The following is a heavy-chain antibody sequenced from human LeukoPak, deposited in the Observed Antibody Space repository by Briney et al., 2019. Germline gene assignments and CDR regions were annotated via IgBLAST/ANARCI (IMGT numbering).Heavy chain of an antibody. V-gene: IGHV3-15*01. Sequence: PGGSLRLSCAASGFIVSNNYMSWVRQAPGKGLEWVGRIRSNSDGGTIDYAAPVKGRFTHSRDDSKTTLYLQMNSLQTEDTAVYYCATDFYDSTWGQGTLVTVSS. D-gene: IGHD3-22*01. CDR2: IRSNSDGGTI. J-gene: IGHJ5*02. CDR1: GFIVSNNY. CDR3: ATDFYDST.